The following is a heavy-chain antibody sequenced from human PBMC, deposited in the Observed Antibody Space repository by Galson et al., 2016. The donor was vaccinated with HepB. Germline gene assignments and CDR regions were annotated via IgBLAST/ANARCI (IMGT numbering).Heavy chain of an antibody. V-gene: IGHV3-74*01. Sequence: SLRLSCAASGFTVSKYWMHWVRQAPGEGLVWVSRINPEETTTDHADSVEGRSPASRDNARSTLLLQMNSLRVEDTAVYYYASGGTEPVGYWGQGTLVTVSS. J-gene: IGHJ4*02. CDR2: INPEETTT. CDR3: ASGGTEPVGY. CDR1: GFTVSKYW. D-gene: IGHD1-1*01.